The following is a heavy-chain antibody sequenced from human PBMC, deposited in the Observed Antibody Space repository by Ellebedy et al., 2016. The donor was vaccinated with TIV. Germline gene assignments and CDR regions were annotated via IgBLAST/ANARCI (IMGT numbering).Heavy chain of an antibody. J-gene: IGHJ3*02. Sequence: GGSLRLSCAASELTVSGNYMSWVRQAPGKGLEWVSVIFIDGTTYYTDSVKGRFTISRDNSKNTLYIQMNSLRAEDTAVYYCARETFNDVDLKLCGVLDMWGQGTMVTVSS. CDR1: ELTVSGNY. D-gene: IGHD2-21*01. CDR3: ARETFNDVDLKLCGVLDM. CDR2: IFIDGTT. V-gene: IGHV3-66*01.